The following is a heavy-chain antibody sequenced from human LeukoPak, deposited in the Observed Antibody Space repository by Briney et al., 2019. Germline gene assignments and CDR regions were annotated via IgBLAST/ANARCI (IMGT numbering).Heavy chain of an antibody. CDR1: GFTFSSYG. J-gene: IGHJ5*02. CDR2: ISYDGSNK. Sequence: GRSLRLSCAASGFTFSSYGMHWVRQAPGKGLEWVAVISYDGSNKYYADSVKGRFTTSRDNSKNTLYLQMNSLRAEDTAVYYCAKDQFGGFDPWGQGTLVTVSS. V-gene: IGHV3-30*18. CDR3: AKDQFGGFDP. D-gene: IGHD3-10*01.